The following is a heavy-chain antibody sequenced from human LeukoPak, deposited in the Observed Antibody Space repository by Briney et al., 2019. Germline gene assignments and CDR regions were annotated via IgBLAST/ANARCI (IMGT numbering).Heavy chain of an antibody. J-gene: IGHJ5*02. CDR1: GFTFSSYG. Sequence: PGRSLRLSCAASGFTFSSYGMHWVRQAPGKGLEWVAVIWYDGGNKYYADSVKGRFTISRDNSKNTLYLQMNSLRAEDTAVYYCARDRVLVRGVIINNWFDPWGQGTLVTVSS. D-gene: IGHD3-10*01. CDR2: IWYDGGNK. V-gene: IGHV3-33*01. CDR3: ARDRVLVRGVIINNWFDP.